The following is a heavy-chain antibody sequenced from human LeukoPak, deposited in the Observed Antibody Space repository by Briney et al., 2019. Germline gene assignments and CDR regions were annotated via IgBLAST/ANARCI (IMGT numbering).Heavy chain of an antibody. CDR2: IYHSGST. V-gene: IGHV4-59*01. D-gene: IGHD1-26*01. CDR3: ARLEAGATTA. Sequence: SETLSLTCTVSGGSISGYYWTWIRQPPGKGLEWIGCIYHSGSTNYNPSLKSRVTISVDTSNNQFSLKLSSVTAADTAIYYCARLEAGATTAWGQGTLVTVSS. J-gene: IGHJ5*02. CDR1: GGSISGYY.